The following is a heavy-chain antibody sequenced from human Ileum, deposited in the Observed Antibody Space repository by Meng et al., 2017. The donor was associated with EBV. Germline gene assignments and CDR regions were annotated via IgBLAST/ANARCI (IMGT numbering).Heavy chain of an antibody. J-gene: IGHJ4*02. CDR2: IHHSGIT. V-gene: IGHV4-4*02. Sequence: GPGPVKPAGTLSFPCVFSGGSISMSNWWSWVRQPPGKGREWIGKIHHSGITIYNPSLKSRVNMSVDNSKNQFSLKLNSMTAADTAVYYCASDPTGGEDHQRVWGQGTLVTVSS. CDR1: GGSISMSNW. D-gene: IGHD1-14*01. CDR3: ASDPTGGEDHQRV.